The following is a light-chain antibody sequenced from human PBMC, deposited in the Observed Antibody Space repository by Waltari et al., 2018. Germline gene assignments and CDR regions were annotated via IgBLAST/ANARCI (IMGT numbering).Light chain of an antibody. CDR2: GAS. V-gene: IGKV3-20*01. CDR3: QQYENSRYT. J-gene: IGKJ2*01. CDR1: QTVTSSF. Sequence: EIVLTQSPGTLSLSPGESATLSCRASQTVTSSFLAWYQQRPGHPPRRLIDGASDRATGIPDSCSGSGSGTDFTLTISRLEPEDFAVYYCQQYENSRYTFGQGTKLEIK.